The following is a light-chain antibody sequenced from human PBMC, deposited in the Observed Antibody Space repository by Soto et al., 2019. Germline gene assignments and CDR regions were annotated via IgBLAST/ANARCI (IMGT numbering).Light chain of an antibody. V-gene: IGKV3-15*01. J-gene: IGKJ2*01. Sequence: DIVMTQSPVTLSVSPGERATLSCRASQSVNSNLAWYQHKPGQAPRLLIYGASTRATGIPAMFSGSGSGTEFTLTINSLQSEDFAVYYCKQYNSWRTFGQGTKLEIK. CDR3: KQYNSWRT. CDR2: GAS. CDR1: QSVNSN.